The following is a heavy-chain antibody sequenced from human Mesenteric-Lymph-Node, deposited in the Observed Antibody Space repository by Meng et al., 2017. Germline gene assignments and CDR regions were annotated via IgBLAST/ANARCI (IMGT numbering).Heavy chain of an antibody. J-gene: IGHJ4*02. Sequence: VEVGGCGGGLVEAGGSRRRGCAGSGFSCSNYDVSWVRQAQGKGLEWVSGISGGGGTTYYADSVKGRFTIYRDNSKNTLYLKMNSVRAEDTAIYYCAKDLRTSGGQGTLVTVSS. CDR2: ISGGGGTT. CDR3: AKDLRTS. V-gene: IGHV3-23*04. CDR1: GFSCSNYD.